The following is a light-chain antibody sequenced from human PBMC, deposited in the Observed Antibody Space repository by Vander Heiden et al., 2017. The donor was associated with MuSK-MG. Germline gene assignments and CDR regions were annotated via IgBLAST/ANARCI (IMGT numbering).Light chain of an antibody. J-gene: IGLJ2*01. CDR3: AEWDDRLSGWV. V-gene: IGLV1-44*01. Sequence: QSALPHAASVPGTVGQKVTLSCPGNSNNLGSYAVACYQQISHGAPITVMFGNSRPSGIPDRFSCSKSGTNASRDTSGLQPEEEADDYWAEWDDRLSGWVCGGGTKLTVL. CDR2: GNS. CDR1: SNNLGSYA.